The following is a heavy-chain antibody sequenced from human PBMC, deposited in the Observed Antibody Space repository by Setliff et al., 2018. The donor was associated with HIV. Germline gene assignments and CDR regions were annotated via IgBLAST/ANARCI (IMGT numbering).Heavy chain of an antibody. CDR2: INPSDSYA. CDR3: ARLLRRPHDFFYMDV. J-gene: IGHJ6*03. CDR1: GYIFSTYW. D-gene: IGHD2-15*01. Sequence: GESLKISCKGSGYIFSTYWISWVRQMPGKGLEWMGRINPSDSYANYSPSFQGHVTISADKSIDTAYLQWSSLKASDTAIYYCARLLRRPHDFFYMDVWGKGTTVTVSS. V-gene: IGHV5-10-1*01.